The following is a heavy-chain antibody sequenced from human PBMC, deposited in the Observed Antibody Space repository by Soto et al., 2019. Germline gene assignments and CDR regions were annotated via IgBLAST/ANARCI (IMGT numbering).Heavy chain of an antibody. V-gene: IGHV1-2*07. CDR3: AKNHSSSTSRGSEFDP. CDR2: INPNSGVT. CDR1: DYSFTGYK. D-gene: IGHD2-2*01. Sequence: GASVKVSCKAFDYSFTGYKIDWVRQTPGQGLEWMGWINPNSGVTNYARKFQGRVTMTSDTSISTAYLEMRSLTTDDTAVYYCAKNHSSSTSRGSEFDPWGQGTQVTVSS. J-gene: IGHJ5*02.